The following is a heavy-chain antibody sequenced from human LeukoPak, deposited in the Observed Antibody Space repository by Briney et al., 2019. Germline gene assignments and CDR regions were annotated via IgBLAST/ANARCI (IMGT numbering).Heavy chain of an antibody. CDR3: ARGTSSGWPDYFDY. D-gene: IGHD6-19*01. V-gene: IGHV3-21*01. CDR1: GFIFSSYA. Sequence: PGGSLRLSCATSGFIFSSYAMNWVRQAPGKGLEWVSSISSSSSYIYYADSVKGRFTISRDNAKNTLYLQMSSLRAEDTAVYYCARGTSSGWPDYFDYWGRGTLVAVSS. J-gene: IGHJ4*02. CDR2: ISSSSSYI.